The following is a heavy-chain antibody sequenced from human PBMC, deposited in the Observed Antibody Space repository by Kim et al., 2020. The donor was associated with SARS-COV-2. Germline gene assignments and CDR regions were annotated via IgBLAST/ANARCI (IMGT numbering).Heavy chain of an antibody. CDR1: GYTFTSYY. D-gene: IGHD2-15*01. J-gene: IGHJ6*02. CDR3: ARDLGSRPMDYYGMDV. Sequence: ASVKVSCKASGYTFTSYYMHWVRQAPGQGLEWMGIINPSGGSTSYAQKFQGRVTMTRDTSTSTVYMELSSLRSEDTAVYYCARDLGSRPMDYYGMDVWGQGTTVTVSS. CDR2: INPSGGST. V-gene: IGHV1-46*01.